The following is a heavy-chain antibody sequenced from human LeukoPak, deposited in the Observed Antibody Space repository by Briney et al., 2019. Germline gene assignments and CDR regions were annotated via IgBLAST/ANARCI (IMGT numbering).Heavy chain of an antibody. Sequence: PSETLSLTCTVSGGSISSYYWSWIRQPPGKGLEWIGYIYYSGSTNYNPSLKSRVTISVDTSKNQFSLKLSSVTAADTAVYYCARDVTEYSSGRNWFDPWGQGTLVTVSS. CDR1: GGSISSYY. V-gene: IGHV4-59*01. J-gene: IGHJ5*02. CDR2: IYYSGST. CDR3: ARDVTEYSSGRNWFDP. D-gene: IGHD6-19*01.